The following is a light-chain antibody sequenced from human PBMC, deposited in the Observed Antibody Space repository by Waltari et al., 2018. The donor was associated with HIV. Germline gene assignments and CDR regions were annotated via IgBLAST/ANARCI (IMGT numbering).Light chain of an antibody. CDR1: SSDVGGYNY. Sequence: QSALTQPRSVSGSPGQSVTISCTGTSSDVGGYNYVSWYQQHPGKAPKLMVYDASTRPLGVPDRFSGSKSGNTASLTISGLQAEDEADYYCCSYAGSFVVFGGGTKLTVL. CDR3: CSYAGSFVV. CDR2: DAS. J-gene: IGLJ2*01. V-gene: IGLV2-11*01.